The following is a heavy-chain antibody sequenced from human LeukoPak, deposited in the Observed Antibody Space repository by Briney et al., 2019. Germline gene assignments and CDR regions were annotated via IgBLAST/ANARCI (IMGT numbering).Heavy chain of an antibody. CDR1: GFTISDYS. J-gene: IGHJ4*02. Sequence: GGSLRLSCAASGFTISDYSMHWVRQAPGKGLNWVAFIRYDGNNKYYADSVKGRFTISRDNSKNMLYLEMNSLSTEDTAVYYCAKVRYCSGVNCYPDDNWGQGTLVTVSS. D-gene: IGHD2-15*01. CDR2: IRYDGNNK. V-gene: IGHV3-30*02. CDR3: AKVRYCSGVNCYPDDN.